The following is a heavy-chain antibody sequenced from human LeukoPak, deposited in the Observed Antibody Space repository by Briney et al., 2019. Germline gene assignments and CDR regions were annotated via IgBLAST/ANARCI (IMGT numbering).Heavy chain of an antibody. D-gene: IGHD2-15*01. V-gene: IGHV3-53*01. CDR2: IYSGGST. Sequence: PSETLSLTCTVSGGSISSYYWSWIRQPPGKGLEWVSVIYSGGSTYYADSVKGRFTISRDNSKNTLYLQMNSLRAEDTAVYYCARVKTPIPYYYYYYMDVWGKGTTVTVSS. CDR3: ARVKTPIPYYYYYYMDV. CDR1: GGSISSYY. J-gene: IGHJ6*03.